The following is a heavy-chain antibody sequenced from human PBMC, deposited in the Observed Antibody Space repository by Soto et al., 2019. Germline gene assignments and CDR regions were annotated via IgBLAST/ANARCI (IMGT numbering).Heavy chain of an antibody. CDR1: GCSITSSSYY. D-gene: IGHD3-10*01. J-gene: IGHJ6*02. CDR3: ARHAGPISYYYGSGAYGMDV. V-gene: IGHV4-39*01. Sequence: SETLSLTCTVPGCSITSSSYYWGWIRPTPGKVLDWIGSIYYSGSTYFNPSLKSRVTISVDTSKNQFSLKLSSVTAADTAVYYCARHAGPISYYYGSGAYGMDVWGQGTTVT. CDR2: IYYSGST.